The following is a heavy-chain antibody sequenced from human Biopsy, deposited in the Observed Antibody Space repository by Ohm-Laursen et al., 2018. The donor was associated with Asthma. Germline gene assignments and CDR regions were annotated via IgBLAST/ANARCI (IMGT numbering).Heavy chain of an antibody. D-gene: IGHD4-17*01. CDR1: GGYTGSSDHH. CDR3: ARVVSYGDIYFGIDV. CDR2: VFWSGST. J-gene: IGHJ6*02. Sequence: TLSLTCIVSGGYTGSSDHHWAWIRQAPGKGLEWIGFVFWSGSTHYSRSLERRVSISIDTATNEFSMELWSVTPADTAVYFCARVVSYGDIYFGIDVWGPGNTVVVS. V-gene: IGHV4-30-4*01.